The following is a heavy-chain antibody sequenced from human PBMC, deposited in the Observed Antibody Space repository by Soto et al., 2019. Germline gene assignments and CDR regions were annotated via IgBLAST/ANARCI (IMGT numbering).Heavy chain of an antibody. CDR3: ARDTEYYDYIWASYRPFDY. Sequence: ESGGGLVQPGGSLRLSCAASGFTFSSYSMNWVRQAPGKGLEWVSYISSSSSTIYYADSVKGRFTISRDNAKNSLYLQMNSLRAEDTAVYYCARDTEYYDYIWASYRPFDYWGQGTLVTVSS. J-gene: IGHJ4*02. D-gene: IGHD3-16*02. CDR2: ISSSSSTI. V-gene: IGHV3-48*01. CDR1: GFTFSSYS.